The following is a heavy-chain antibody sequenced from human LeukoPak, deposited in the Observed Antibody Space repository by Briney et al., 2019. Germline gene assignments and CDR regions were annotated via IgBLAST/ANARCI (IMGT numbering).Heavy chain of an antibody. V-gene: IGHV1-69*05. CDR2: IIPIFGTA. CDR1: GGTFSSYA. J-gene: IGHJ4*02. CDR3: ARGGYSYGYGFPDLDY. Sequence: ASVKVSCKASGGTFSSYAISWVRQAPGQGLEWMGRIIPIFGTANYAQKFQGRVTITTDESTSTAYMELSSLRSEDTAEYYCARGGYSYGYGFPDLDYWGQGTLVTVSS. D-gene: IGHD5-18*01.